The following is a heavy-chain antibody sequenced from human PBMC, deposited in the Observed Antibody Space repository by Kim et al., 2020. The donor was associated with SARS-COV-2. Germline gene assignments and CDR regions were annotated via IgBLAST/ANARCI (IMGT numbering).Heavy chain of an antibody. CDR1: GFTFDTYA. CDR3: ARWAAQSAAQRASDY. J-gene: IGHJ4*01. CDR2: INSNGGST. Sequence: GGSLRLSCAASGFTFDTYAMDWVRQGPGKGLEWVSGINSNGGSTYYADSVKGRFTISRDNSKNTLFLQMNSLRAEDTATYYCARWAAQSAAQRASDYWG. D-gene: IGHD2-15*01. V-gene: IGHV3-23*01.